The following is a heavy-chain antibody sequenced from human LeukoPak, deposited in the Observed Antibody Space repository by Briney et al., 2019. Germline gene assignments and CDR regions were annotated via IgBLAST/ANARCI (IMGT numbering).Heavy chain of an antibody. CDR1: GFTFSSYE. CDR3: ARSRTYGDYGRGLDY. V-gene: IGHV3-48*03. CDR2: ISSSGSTI. J-gene: IGHJ4*02. Sequence: GGSLRLSCAASGFTFSSYEMNWVRQAPGKGLEWVSYISSSGSTIYYADSVKGRFTISRDNAKNTLYLQMNSLRAEDTAVYYCARSRTYGDYGRGLDYWGQGTLVTVSS. D-gene: IGHD4-17*01.